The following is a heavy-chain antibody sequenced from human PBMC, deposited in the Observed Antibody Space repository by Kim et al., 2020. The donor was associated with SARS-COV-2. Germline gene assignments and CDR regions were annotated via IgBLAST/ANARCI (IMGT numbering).Heavy chain of an antibody. CDR2: FDPEDGET. CDR1: GYTLTELS. CDR3: ATGLQPGIAVAGPSAYYYYYDMDV. Sequence: ASVKVSCKVSGYTLTELSMHWVRQAPGKGLEWMGGFDPEDGETIYAQKFQGRVTMTEDTSTDTVYMELSSLRSEDTAVYYCATGLQPGIAVAGPSAYYYYYDMDVGGQGTTVTVSS. J-gene: IGHJ6*02. V-gene: IGHV1-24*01. D-gene: IGHD6-19*01.